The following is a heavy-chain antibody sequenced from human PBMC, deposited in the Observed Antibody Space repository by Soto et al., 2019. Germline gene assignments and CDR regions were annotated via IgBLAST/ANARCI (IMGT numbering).Heavy chain of an antibody. CDR2: IYPGDSDT. J-gene: IGHJ6*02. V-gene: IGHV5-51*01. D-gene: IGHD6-6*01. CDR1: GYSFTSYW. CDR3: ARGSSSEGLYYDDYGMDV. Sequence: GESLKISCKGSGYSFTSYWIGWVRQMPGKGLEWMGIIYPGDSDTRYSPPFQGQFTISADKSISTAYLQWSRLKASDTAMYSCARGSSSEGLYYDDYGMDVWGQGTTVTVSS.